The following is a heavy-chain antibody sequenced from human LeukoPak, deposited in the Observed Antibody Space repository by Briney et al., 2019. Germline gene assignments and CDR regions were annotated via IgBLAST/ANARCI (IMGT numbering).Heavy chain of an antibody. CDR1: GFTFSSYA. V-gene: IGHV3-23*01. Sequence: GGSLRLSCAASGFTFSSYAMSWVRQAPGKGLEWVSAISGSGGSTYYADSEKGRFTISRDNSKNTLYLQMNSLRAEDTAVYHCAKGVGSGYTYFDFWGQGTLVTVSS. CDR3: AKGVGSGYTYFDF. D-gene: IGHD3-22*01. CDR2: ISGSGGST. J-gene: IGHJ4*02.